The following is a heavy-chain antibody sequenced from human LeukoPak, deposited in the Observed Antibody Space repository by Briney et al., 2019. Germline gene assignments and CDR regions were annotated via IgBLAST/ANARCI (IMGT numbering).Heavy chain of an antibody. CDR2: IWYDGSNK. Sequence: GGSLRLSCAASGFTFRDFGMHWVRQPPGKGLEWVAVIWYDGSNKYYAESVKGRFTISRDNSKNTLYLQMNSLRAEDTAVYYCERVGSWGLRSYPNYYGMDVWGQGTTVTVSS. J-gene: IGHJ6*02. CDR3: ERVGSWGLRSYPNYYGMDV. V-gene: IGHV3-33*01. CDR1: GFTFRDFG. D-gene: IGHD1-26*01.